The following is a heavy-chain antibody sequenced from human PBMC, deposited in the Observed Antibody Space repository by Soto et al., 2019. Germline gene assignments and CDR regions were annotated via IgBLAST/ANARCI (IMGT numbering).Heavy chain of an antibody. CDR3: ARARPFRDCSGGSCYFGPFDY. Sequence: GGSLRLSCAASGFTFSSYAMHWVRQSPGKGLEWVAVISYDGSNKYYADSVKGRFTISRDNSKNTLYLQMNSLRAEDTAVYYCARARPFRDCSGGSCYFGPFDYWGQGTLVTVSS. D-gene: IGHD2-15*01. V-gene: IGHV3-30-3*01. CDR1: GFTFSSYA. J-gene: IGHJ4*02. CDR2: ISYDGSNK.